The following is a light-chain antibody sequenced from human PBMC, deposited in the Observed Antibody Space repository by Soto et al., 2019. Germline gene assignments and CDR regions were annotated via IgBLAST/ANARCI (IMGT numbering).Light chain of an antibody. CDR2: EVT. V-gene: IGLV2-14*01. J-gene: IGLJ1*01. CDR1: SSDVGAYNF. Sequence: QSVLTQPASVSGSPGQSITISCTGTSSDVGAYNFVSWYQHHPGRAPKLIIYEVTIRPSGVSNRFSGSKSGNTASLTISGLQAEDEAYYYCSSYTTSAPYVFGSGTKLTVL. CDR3: SSYTTSAPYV.